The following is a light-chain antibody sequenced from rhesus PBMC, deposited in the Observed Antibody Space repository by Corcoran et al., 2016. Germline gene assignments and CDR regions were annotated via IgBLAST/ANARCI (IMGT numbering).Light chain of an antibody. J-gene: IGKJ4*01. CDR2: AAS. Sequence: DIQMTQSPSALSASVGDRVTISCRGRQNIYSNSAWYQQKPGKAPKLLINAASSLQTGIPSRVSGSASGTDSTLTISRLQPEDSAAYYCQHSYYHPPLAFGRGTKVELK. CDR1: QNIYSN. V-gene: IGKV1-44*03. CDR3: QHSYYHPPLA.